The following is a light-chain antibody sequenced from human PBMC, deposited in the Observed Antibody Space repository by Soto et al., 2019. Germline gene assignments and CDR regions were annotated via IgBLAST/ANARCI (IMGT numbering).Light chain of an antibody. CDR3: QQVNSYPLT. J-gene: IGKJ4*01. Sequence: IQLTQSPSSLSASVGDRVTITCRASQGISSSLAWYQQTPGKAPKFLIYAASTLQSGVPARFSGIGSGTDFTLSISSLQPEDFATYYCQQVNSYPLTFGGGTKVEIK. CDR2: AAS. V-gene: IGKV1-9*01. CDR1: QGISSS.